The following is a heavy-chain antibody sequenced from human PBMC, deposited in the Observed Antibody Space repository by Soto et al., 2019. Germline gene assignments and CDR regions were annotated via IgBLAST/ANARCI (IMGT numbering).Heavy chain of an antibody. CDR3: AKDGNYYDSSGFPPYYYYGMDV. CDR1: GFTFSSYA. D-gene: IGHD3-22*01. Sequence: GGSLRLSRVASGFTFSSYAMSWVRQAPGKGLEWVSAISGSGGSTYYADSGKGRFTISRDKSKKTLYLQMDSLRAEDTAVYYCAKDGNYYDSSGFPPYYYYGMDVWGQGTTVTVSS. CDR2: ISGSGGST. V-gene: IGHV3-23*01. J-gene: IGHJ6*02.